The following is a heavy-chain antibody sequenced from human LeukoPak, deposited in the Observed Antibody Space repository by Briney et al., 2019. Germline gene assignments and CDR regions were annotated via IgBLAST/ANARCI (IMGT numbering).Heavy chain of an antibody. CDR2: ISSSGSTI. CDR3: ARVWREYYYDSSGYYDY. CDR1: GFTFSDYY. Sequence: GGSLRLSRAASGFTFSDYYMSWIRQAPGKGLEWVSYISSSGSTIYYADSVKGRFTISRDNAKNSLYLQMNSLRAEDTAVYYCARVWREYYYDSSGYYDYWGQGTLVTVSS. D-gene: IGHD3-22*01. V-gene: IGHV3-11*01. J-gene: IGHJ4*02.